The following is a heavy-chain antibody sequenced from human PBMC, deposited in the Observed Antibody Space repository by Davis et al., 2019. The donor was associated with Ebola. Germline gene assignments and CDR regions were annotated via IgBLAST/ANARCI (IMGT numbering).Heavy chain of an antibody. J-gene: IGHJ6*03. CDR1: GGSFSGYY. Sequence: PSETLSLTCAVYGGSFSGYYWSWIRQPPGKGLEWIGYIYYSGSTNYNPSLKSRVTISVDTSKNQFSLKLSSVTAADTAVYYCARGDDYGGNGVYYYYMDVWGKGTTVTASS. CDR3: ARGDDYGGNGVYYYYMDV. D-gene: IGHD4-23*01. CDR2: IYYSGST. V-gene: IGHV4-34*11.